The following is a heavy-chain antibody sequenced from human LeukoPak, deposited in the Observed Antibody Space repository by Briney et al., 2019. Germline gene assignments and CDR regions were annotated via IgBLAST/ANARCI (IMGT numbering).Heavy chain of an antibody. Sequence: KPSETLSLTCTVSGGSISSYYWSWIRQPPGKGLEWIGYIYYSGSTNYNPSLKSRVTISVDTSKNQFSLKLSSVTAADTAVYYCARHRPHSGSYPYWGQGTLVTVSS. CDR1: GGSISSYY. CDR2: IYYSGST. J-gene: IGHJ4*02. V-gene: IGHV4-59*08. D-gene: IGHD1-26*01. CDR3: ARHRPHSGSYPY.